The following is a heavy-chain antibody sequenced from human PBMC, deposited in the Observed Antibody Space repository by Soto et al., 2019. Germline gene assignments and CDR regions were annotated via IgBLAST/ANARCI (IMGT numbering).Heavy chain of an antibody. Sequence: QVQLSQFGAEVKKPGASVKVSCKASGYSFTNFHIHWVRQAPGQGLEWMGMIDPSGGITRDAQRLQGRITMTRDASTSIVYMELRSLTSEDTAVYYCAIDVIGHDNYDTIGYYFDHWGQGTLVTVSS. V-gene: IGHV1-46*01. D-gene: IGHD3-22*01. CDR3: AIDVIGHDNYDTIGYYFDH. CDR1: GYSFTNFH. J-gene: IGHJ4*02. CDR2: IDPSGGIT.